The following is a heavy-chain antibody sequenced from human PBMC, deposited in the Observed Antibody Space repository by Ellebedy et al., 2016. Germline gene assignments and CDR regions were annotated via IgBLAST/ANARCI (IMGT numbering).Heavy chain of an antibody. Sequence: SETLSLTCTVSGGSISSGDYYRSWIRQPPGKGLEWIGYISNSGSTYYNPSLKSRVTISVDTSKNQFSLKLSSVTAADTAVYYCARGGATPALFDYWGQGTLVTVSS. CDR3: ARGGATPALFDY. J-gene: IGHJ4*02. CDR1: GGSISSGDYY. V-gene: IGHV4-30-4*01. D-gene: IGHD5-12*01. CDR2: ISNSGST.